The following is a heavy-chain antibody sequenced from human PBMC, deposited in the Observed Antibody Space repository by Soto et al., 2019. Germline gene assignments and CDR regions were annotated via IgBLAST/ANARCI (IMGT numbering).Heavy chain of an antibody. J-gene: IGHJ4*02. CDR3: ARGRGYSYGPYYFDY. D-gene: IGHD5-18*01. CDR1: GVSISSEGYD. Sequence: QVPLQEAGPGLVKPSQTLSLTCTVSGVSISSEGYDWSCFRQLPGKVLEWIGDIYYSGTTYHNPSLRSRLTISGDASKNQFSLKLSSVTDADTALYYCARGRGYSYGPYYFDYWGQGTLVTVSS. V-gene: IGHV4-31*03. CDR2: IYYSGTT.